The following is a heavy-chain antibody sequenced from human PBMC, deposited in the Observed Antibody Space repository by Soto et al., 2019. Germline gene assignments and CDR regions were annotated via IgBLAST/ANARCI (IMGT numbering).Heavy chain of an antibody. CDR3: ARDLCYRRYCDSSDLWADS. Sequence: QVQLVESGGGVAQPGRSLRLSCAASGFTFSNYGMDWVRQDPGKGLEWVAAVVYDGSKKYYADSVKGRFTVSRDNYKNTRFLEMNALRAEDTAVYYGARDLCYRRYCDSSDLWADSWGQGTLVTVSS. J-gene: IGHJ4*02. D-gene: IGHD3-22*01. V-gene: IGHV3-33*08. CDR2: VVYDGSKK. CDR1: GFTFSNYG.